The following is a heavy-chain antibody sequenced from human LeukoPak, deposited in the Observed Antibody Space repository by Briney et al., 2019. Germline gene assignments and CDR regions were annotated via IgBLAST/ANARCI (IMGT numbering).Heavy chain of an antibody. V-gene: IGHV3-23*01. J-gene: IGHJ6*02. CDR1: GFTFSSYA. CDR2: TSGNGGST. CDR3: AKDPLSPEYYYYYYGMEV. D-gene: IGHD1-14*01. Sequence: GGSLRLSCAASGFTFSSYAMSWVRQAPGKGLEWVSATSGNGGSTYYADSVKGRFTISRDNSKNTLYLQMNSLRAEDTAVYYCAKDPLSPEYYYYYYGMEVWGQGTTVTVSS.